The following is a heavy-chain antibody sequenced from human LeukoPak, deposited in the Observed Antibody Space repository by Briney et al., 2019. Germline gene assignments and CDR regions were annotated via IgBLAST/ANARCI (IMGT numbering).Heavy chain of an antibody. CDR3: ARARDLYNGCYFDP. CDR2: IYHSGST. V-gene: IGHV4-38-2*01. Sequence: SETLSLTCAVSGYSISSGYHWGWIRQSPVKGLEGIGSIYHSGSTYYNPSLKRRVTISVDPSKNHFSLKLSSVTVADTDVYHCARARDLYNGCYFDPWGQGPLVTVSA. J-gene: IGHJ4*02. D-gene: IGHD3-10*01. CDR1: GYSISSGYH.